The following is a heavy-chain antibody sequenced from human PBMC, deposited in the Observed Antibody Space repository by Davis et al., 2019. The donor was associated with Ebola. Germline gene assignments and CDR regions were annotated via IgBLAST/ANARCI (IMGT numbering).Heavy chain of an antibody. J-gene: IGHJ4*02. Sequence: GESLKISCAASGFTVSSNYMSWVRQAPGKGLEWVSVIYTTGRSYYADSVKGRFFISRDSSKNNVFLQMNSLRAEDTAVYYCARKGDGWSFDSWGQGALVTVSS. CDR3: ARKGDGWSFDS. CDR1: GFTVSSNY. V-gene: IGHV3-53*01. D-gene: IGHD2-15*01. CDR2: IYTTGRS.